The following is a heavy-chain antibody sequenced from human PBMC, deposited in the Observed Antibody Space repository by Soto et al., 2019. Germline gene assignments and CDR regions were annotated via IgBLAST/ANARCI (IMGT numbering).Heavy chain of an antibody. Sequence: PGGSLRLSCAAFGLTLSTSSMNWVRQAPGRGLEWLSYISSTTSTIYYADSVKGRFTISRVNAKNSLYLQMNSLTDEDTAVYFCARNTRGSGSYYPHPFDYWGQGTLVTVSS. CDR3: ARNTRGSGSYYPHPFDY. D-gene: IGHD3-10*01. CDR2: ISSTTSTI. J-gene: IGHJ4*02. V-gene: IGHV3-48*02. CDR1: GLTLSTSS.